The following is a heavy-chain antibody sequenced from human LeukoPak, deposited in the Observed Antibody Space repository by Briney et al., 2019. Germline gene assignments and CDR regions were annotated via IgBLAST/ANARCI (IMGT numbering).Heavy chain of an antibody. CDR2: ISSSGSTI. V-gene: IGHV3-48*04. J-gene: IGHJ4*02. D-gene: IGHD6-13*01. CDR3: ARDFSYSSSWYVGYFDY. Sequence: GGSLRLSCAASGFTFSSYSMNWVRQAPGKGLEWVSYISSSGSTIYYADSVKGRFTISRDNAKNSLYLQMNSLRAEDTAVYYCARDFSYSSSWYVGYFDYWGQGTLVTVSS. CDR1: GFTFSSYS.